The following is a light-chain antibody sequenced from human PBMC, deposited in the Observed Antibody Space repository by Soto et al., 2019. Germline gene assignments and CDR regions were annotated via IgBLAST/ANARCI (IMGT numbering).Light chain of an antibody. Sequence: DIVLTQSPDTLSLSTGERATVSCRASQSVSSSYLAWYQQKPGQAPRLLIYDASRRATGIPDRFSGSGSGTDFTLTISRLEPEDFAVYYCQQYGSSFITFGQGTLLEIK. CDR1: QSVSSSY. CDR2: DAS. CDR3: QQYGSSFIT. V-gene: IGKV3-20*01. J-gene: IGKJ5*01.